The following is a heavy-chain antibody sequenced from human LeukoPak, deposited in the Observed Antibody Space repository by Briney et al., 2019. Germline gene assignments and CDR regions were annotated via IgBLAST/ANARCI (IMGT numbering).Heavy chain of an antibody. CDR1: GFTVSDYG. J-gene: IGHJ5*02. D-gene: IGHD1-1*01. V-gene: IGHV3-48*03. Sequence: PGGSLRLSCAASGFTVSDYGMNWVRQAPGKGREWVSYISSSAINIYYADSVRGRFTISRDNAKNSVFLQMNSLRAEDTAVYYCARGSADDDDKWIDPWGQGTLVTVSS. CDR2: ISSSAINI. CDR3: ARGSADDDDKWIDP.